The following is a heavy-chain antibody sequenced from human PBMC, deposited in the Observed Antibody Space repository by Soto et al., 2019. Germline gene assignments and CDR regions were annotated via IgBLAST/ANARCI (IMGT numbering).Heavy chain of an antibody. CDR1: GFTYSRAW. CDR3: TNQPQWDSSGYYDY. J-gene: IGHJ4*02. CDR2: IKSKTDGGTT. V-gene: IGHV3-15*07. D-gene: IGHD3-22*01. Sequence: GASLRRSCAACGFTYSRAWMNSVRQEPGKGLEWVGRIKSKTDGGTTDYAAPVKGRFTISRDDSKNTLYLQMNSLKTEDTAVYYCTNQPQWDSSGYYDYWGQGTLVTVSS.